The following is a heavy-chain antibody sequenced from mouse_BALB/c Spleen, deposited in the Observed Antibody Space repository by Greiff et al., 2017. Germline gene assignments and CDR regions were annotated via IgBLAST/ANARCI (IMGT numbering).Heavy chain of an antibody. CDR1: GYTFTSYV. V-gene: IGHV1-14*01. CDR3: ARGRIYYGSNYAMDY. Sequence: VQLQQSGPELVKPGASVKMSCKASGYTFTSYVMHWVKQKPGQGLEWIGYINPYNDGTKYNEKFKGKATLTSDKSSSTAYMELSSLTSEDSAVYYCARGRIYYGSNYAMDYWGQGTSVTVSS. CDR2: INPYNDGT. D-gene: IGHD1-1*01. J-gene: IGHJ4*01.